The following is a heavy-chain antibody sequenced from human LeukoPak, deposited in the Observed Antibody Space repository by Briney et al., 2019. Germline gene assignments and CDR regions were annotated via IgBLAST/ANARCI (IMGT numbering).Heavy chain of an antibody. J-gene: IGHJ3*02. D-gene: IGHD2-8*02. Sequence: EPSETLSLTCTVSGGSISSYYWSWIRQPPGKGLEWIGYIYYSGSTNYNPSLKSRVTISVDTSKNQFSLKLSSVTAADTAVYYCARRGTGGRSFDIWGQGTMVTVSS. CDR1: GGSISSYY. CDR2: IYYSGST. CDR3: ARRGTGGRSFDI. V-gene: IGHV4-59*08.